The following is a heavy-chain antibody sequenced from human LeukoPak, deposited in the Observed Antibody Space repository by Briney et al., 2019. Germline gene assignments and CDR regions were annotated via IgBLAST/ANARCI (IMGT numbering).Heavy chain of an antibody. CDR3: NGYCSSASCYSDMDV. CDR1: GFTFDDYE. V-gene: IGHV3-20*04. CDR2: INWNGGST. J-gene: IGHJ6*02. Sequence: GGSLRLSCVASGFTFDDYEMSWVRQAPGKGLEWVSGINWNGGSTGYVDSVKGRFTISRDNAKNSLYLQMNSLRAEGTALYYCNGYCSSASCYSDMDVWGQGTTVIVSS. D-gene: IGHD2-2*02.